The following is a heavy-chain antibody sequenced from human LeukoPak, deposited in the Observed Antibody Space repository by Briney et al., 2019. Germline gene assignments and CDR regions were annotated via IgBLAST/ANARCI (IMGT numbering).Heavy chain of an antibody. CDR1: GFTFSSFW. V-gene: IGHV3-74*01. CDR2: INSDGAKT. CDR3: AASFRITGATFYH. J-gene: IGHJ1*01. D-gene: IGHD1-20*01. Sequence: GGSLRLSCAASGFTFSSFWMNWVRQVPGKGLVWVSHINSDGAKTNYADSVTGRFTISRDTARNTLYLQMNNLRVEDTAMYYCAASFRITGATFYHWGQGTLVTVSS.